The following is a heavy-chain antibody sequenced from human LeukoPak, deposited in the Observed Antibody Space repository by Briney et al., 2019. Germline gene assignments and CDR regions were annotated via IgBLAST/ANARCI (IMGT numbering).Heavy chain of an antibody. V-gene: IGHV4-34*01. CDR2: INHSGST. Sequence: SETLSLTCAVYGGSFSGYYWSWIRQPPGKGLEWIGEINHSGSTNYNPSLKSRVTISVDTSKNQFSLKLSSVTAADTAVYYCARGVLDGYVWGSYRFDYWGQGTLVTVSS. D-gene: IGHD3-16*02. J-gene: IGHJ4*02. CDR1: GGSFSGYY. CDR3: ARGVLDGYVWGSYRFDY.